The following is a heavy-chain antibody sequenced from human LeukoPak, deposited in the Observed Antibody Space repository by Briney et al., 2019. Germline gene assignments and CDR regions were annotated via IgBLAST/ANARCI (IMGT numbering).Heavy chain of an antibody. D-gene: IGHD3-10*01. Sequence: GASVKVSCKASGGTLSSYAISWLRQAPGHGLEWMGGMDTIFDPANYAEKFQGRLTLTADESTNTVYMELSSLTSEDTAMYYCVRGHVPLVRGPYYWGQGTLVTVSS. J-gene: IGHJ4*02. CDR2: MDTIFDPA. CDR3: VRGHVPLVRGPYY. CDR1: GGTLSSYA. V-gene: IGHV1-69*13.